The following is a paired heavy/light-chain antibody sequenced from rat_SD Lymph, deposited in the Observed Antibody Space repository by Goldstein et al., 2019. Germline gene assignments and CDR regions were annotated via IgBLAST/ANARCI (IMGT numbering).Heavy chain of an antibody. CDR3: TRQHLDY. CDR2: IKYDGSYT. J-gene: IGHJ2*01. V-gene: IGHV11-4*01. CDR1: GFTFSDYW. Sequence: EVQLVESGGGLVQPGASLKLSCVASGFTFSDYWMSWVRQTPGKTMEWIGDIKYDGSYTNYAPSLKNRFTISRDNAKSTLYLQMSNVRSEDTATYYCTRQHLDYWGQGVMVTVSS.
Light chain of an antibody. CDR2: QVS. Sequence: DVVMTQTPVSLSLAIGQPASISCKSSQSLLGTSGKTFLNWILQRPGQSPKRLIYQVSKLYSEVPDRFSGSGSETEFTLKISRVEAEDLGVYYCWQGTHFPRTFGGGTKLELK. CDR1: QSLLGTSGKTF. J-gene: IGKJ1*01. CDR3: WQGTHFPRT. V-gene: IGKV1S1*01.